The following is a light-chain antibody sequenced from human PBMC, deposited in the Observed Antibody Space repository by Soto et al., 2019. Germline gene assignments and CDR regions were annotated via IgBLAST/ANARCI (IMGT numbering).Light chain of an antibody. CDR1: QSVSTNA. CDR2: GAS. CDR3: QQYERSPYT. Sequence: EIVLTQSPDTLSLSPGERATLSCRASQSVSTNALAWYQQKSGQAPRLLIYGASSRPGGIPDKFSGSGSGTDFTLTINRLEPEDFAVYYCQQYERSPYTFAQGTKLEI. V-gene: IGKV3-20*01. J-gene: IGKJ2*01.